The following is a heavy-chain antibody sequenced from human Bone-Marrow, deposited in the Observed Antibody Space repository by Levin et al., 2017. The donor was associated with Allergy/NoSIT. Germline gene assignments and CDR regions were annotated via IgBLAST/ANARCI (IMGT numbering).Heavy chain of an antibody. Sequence: AGGSLRLSCAASGFIFSHAWMSWVRQAPGKGLEWVGRIKRKTDGGTTDYAAPVKGRFTISRDDSQNTLYLQMDSLNTEDTALYHCTTIGGNSGALDYWGQGTLVTVSS. CDR3: TTIGGNSGALDY. CDR2: IKRKTDGGTT. V-gene: IGHV3-15*01. D-gene: IGHD4-23*01. J-gene: IGHJ4*02. CDR1: GFIFSHAW.